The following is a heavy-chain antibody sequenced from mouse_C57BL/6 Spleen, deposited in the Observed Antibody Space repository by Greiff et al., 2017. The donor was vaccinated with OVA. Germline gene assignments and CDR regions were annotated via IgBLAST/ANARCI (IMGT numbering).Heavy chain of an antibody. CDR2: ISYDGSN. D-gene: IGHD2-1*01. CDR1: GYSITSGYY. J-gene: IGHJ4*01. Sequence: EVQLVESGPGLVKPSQSLSLTCSVTGYSITSGYYWNWIRQFPGNKLEWMGYISYDGSNNYNPSLKNRISITRDTSKNQFFLKLNSVTTEDTATYYCAREGYGNYAYYAMDYWGQGTSVTVSS. CDR3: AREGYGNYAYYAMDY. V-gene: IGHV3-6*01.